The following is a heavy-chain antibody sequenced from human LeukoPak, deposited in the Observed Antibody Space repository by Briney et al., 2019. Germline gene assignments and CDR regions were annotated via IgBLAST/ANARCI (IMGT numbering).Heavy chain of an antibody. CDR1: GGSFSGYY. CDR3: ARADYGDYLLWFDP. V-gene: IGHV4-34*01. CDR2: INHSGST. Sequence: SETLSLTCAVYGGSFSGYYWSWIRQPPGKGLEWIGEINHSGSTNYNPSLKSRVTISVDTSKNQFSLKLSSVTAADTAVYYCARADYGDYLLWFDPWGQGTLVTVSS. D-gene: IGHD4-17*01. J-gene: IGHJ5*02.